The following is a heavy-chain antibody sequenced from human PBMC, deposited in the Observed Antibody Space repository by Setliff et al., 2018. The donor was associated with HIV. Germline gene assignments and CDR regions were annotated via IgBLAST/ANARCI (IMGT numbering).Heavy chain of an antibody. J-gene: IGHJ4*02. CDR3: ARGKGGLVGPAEFDY. CDR2: INHTGNT. CDR1: GGSFSGYH. Sequence: KTSETLSLTCAVYGGSFSGYHWNWIRQFPGKGLEWIGEINHTGNTQYNPSLKSRVTMSEETSKNQFSLKLKSVTAADTAIYFCARGKGGLVGPAEFDYWGPGTLVTVSS. V-gene: IGHV4-34*01. D-gene: IGHD1-26*01.